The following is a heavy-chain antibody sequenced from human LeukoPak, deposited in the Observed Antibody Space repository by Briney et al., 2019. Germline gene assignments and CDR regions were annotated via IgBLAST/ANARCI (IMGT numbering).Heavy chain of an antibody. V-gene: IGHV3-7*01. CDR3: ARELSWSGRDY. CDR1: KSC. J-gene: IGHJ4*02. Sequence: GGSLRLSCAACKSCMSWVRQAPGKGLEWVANIRQDGSEKDFVDSVKGRFTISIDRGKNSLYLQMNSLRDEDTAVYYCARELSWSGRDYWGQGTLVTVSS. CDR2: IRQDGSEK. D-gene: IGHD3-3*01.